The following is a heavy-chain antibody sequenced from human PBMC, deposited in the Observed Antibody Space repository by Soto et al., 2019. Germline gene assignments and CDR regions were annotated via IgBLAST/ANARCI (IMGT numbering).Heavy chain of an antibody. CDR3: ARSGTRLYYGMDV. J-gene: IGHJ6*02. V-gene: IGHV4-31*03. CDR2: IYYSGST. D-gene: IGHD3-10*01. CDR1: GGSISSGGYY. Sequence: QVQLQESGPGLVKPSQTLSLTCNVSGGSISSGGYYWSWIRQHPGKGLEWIGYIYYSGSTYYNPSLKSRVTISVDTSKNQFSLKLSSVTAADTAVYYCARSGTRLYYGMDVWGQGTTVTVSS.